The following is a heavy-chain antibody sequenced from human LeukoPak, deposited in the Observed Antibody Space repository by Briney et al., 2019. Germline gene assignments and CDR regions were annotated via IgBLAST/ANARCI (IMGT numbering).Heavy chain of an antibody. CDR2: ISSNGGST. J-gene: IGHJ4*02. D-gene: IGHD3-10*01. CDR3: ARDGEWFGELLGYYFDY. CDR1: GFTFSNYA. Sequence: PGGSLRLSCAASGFTFSNYAMHWVRQAPGKGLEYVSAISSNGGSTYYANSVKGRFTISRDNSKNTLYLQMGSLRAEDMAVYYCARDGEWFGELLGYYFDYWGQGTLVTVSS. V-gene: IGHV3-64*01.